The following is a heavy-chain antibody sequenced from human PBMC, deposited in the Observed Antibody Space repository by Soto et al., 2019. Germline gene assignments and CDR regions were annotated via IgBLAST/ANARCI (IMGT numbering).Heavy chain of an antibody. CDR3: ARDGQDYDFWSGYGWFDP. CDR1: GGSISRSNW. D-gene: IGHD3-3*01. Sequence: SQTLSLTCAVSGGSISRSNWWSWVRQPPGKGLEWIGEIYHSGSTNYNPSLKSRVTISVDKSKNQFSLKLSSVTAADTAVYYCARDGQDYDFWSGYGWFDPWGQGTLVTVSS. J-gene: IGHJ5*02. V-gene: IGHV4-4*02. CDR2: IYHSGST.